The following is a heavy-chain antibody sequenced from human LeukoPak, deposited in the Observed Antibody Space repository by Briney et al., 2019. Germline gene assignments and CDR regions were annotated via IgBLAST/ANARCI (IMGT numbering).Heavy chain of an antibody. CDR3: ARGGYYYDSSARPQYHFDH. CDR1: GGSFSGYY. CDR2: INHSGST. D-gene: IGHD3-22*01. J-gene: IGHJ4*02. Sequence: AETLSLTCAVYGGSFSGYYWSWIRQPPGKGLEWIGEINHSGSTNYNPSLKSRVTISVDTSKNQFSLKLSSVPGADTAVYYCARGGYYYDSSARPQYHFDHWGQGPLVTVSS. V-gene: IGHV4-34*01.